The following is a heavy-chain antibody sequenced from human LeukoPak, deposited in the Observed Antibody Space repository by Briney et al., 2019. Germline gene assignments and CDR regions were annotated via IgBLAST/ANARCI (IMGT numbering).Heavy chain of an antibody. CDR2: IHYTWNT. V-gene: IGHV4-59*01. CDR1: GGSIGSYH. J-gene: IGHJ6*02. CDR3: ARVASKGGMDV. Sequence: SETLSLTCSVSGGSIGSYHWSWIRQPPGKGVEWIGYIHYTWNTKYNPSLKSRVYISLDRSNKQFSLRLSSVTAADTAVYYCARVASKGGMDVWGQGTTVIVSS. D-gene: IGHD5/OR15-5a*01.